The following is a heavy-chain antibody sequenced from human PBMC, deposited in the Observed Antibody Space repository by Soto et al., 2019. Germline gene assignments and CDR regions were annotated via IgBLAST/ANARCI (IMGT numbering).Heavy chain of an antibody. CDR1: GFTFSSYG. CDR2: IWYDGSNK. CDR3: VTEGPTGIDRGKVPYYFDY. D-gene: IGHD1-1*01. Sequence: QVQLVESGGGVVQPGRSLRLSCAASGFTFSSYGMHWVRQAPGKGLEWVAVIWYDGSNKYYADSVKGRFAISRDNSKNTLYLQMNSLRAEDTAVYYCVTEGPTGIDRGKVPYYFDYWGQGTLVTVSS. V-gene: IGHV3-33*01. J-gene: IGHJ4*02.